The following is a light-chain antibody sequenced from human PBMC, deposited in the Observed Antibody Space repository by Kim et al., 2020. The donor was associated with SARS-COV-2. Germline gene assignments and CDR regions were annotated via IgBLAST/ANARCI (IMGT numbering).Light chain of an antibody. V-gene: IGLV3-19*01. CDR1: RLRNYY. J-gene: IGLJ1*01. Sequence: LGQTIRITCQGDRLRNYYASWYQQKPGQAPVLVIYGKNNRPSGIPDRFSGSISGTPASLTITGAQAEDEAYYYCNSRDSSGNHYVFGTGTKVTVL. CDR2: GKN. CDR3: NSRDSSGNHYV.